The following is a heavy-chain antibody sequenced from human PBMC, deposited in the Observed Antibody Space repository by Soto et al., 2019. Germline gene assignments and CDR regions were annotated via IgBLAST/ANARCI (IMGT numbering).Heavy chain of an antibody. CDR1: GGSISSSSYY. V-gene: IGHV4-39*01. D-gene: IGHD6-13*01. CDR2: IYYSGST. Sequence: SETLSLTCTVSGGSISSSSYYWGWIRQPPGKGLEWIGSIYYSGSTYYNPSLKSRVTISVDTSKNQFSLKLSSVTAADTAVYYCASGYKGYSSSRGWFDPWGQGTLVTVSS. CDR3: ASGYKGYSSSRGWFDP. J-gene: IGHJ5*02.